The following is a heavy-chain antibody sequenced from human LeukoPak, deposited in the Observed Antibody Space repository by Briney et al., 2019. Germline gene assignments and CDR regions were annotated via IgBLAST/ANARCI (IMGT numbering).Heavy chain of an antibody. CDR3: AKESNRYSGSYYFDY. Sequence: GGSLRLSCAASGFTFSSYAMSWVRQAPGKGLEWVSAISGSGGSTYYADSVKGRFTISRDNSKNTLYLQMNSLRAGDTAVYYCAKESNRYSGSYYFDYWGQGTLVTVSS. CDR1: GFTFSSYA. CDR2: ISGSGGST. D-gene: IGHD1-26*01. V-gene: IGHV3-23*01. J-gene: IGHJ4*02.